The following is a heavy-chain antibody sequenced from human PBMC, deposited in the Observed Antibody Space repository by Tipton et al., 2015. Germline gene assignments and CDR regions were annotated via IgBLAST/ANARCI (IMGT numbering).Heavy chain of an antibody. V-gene: IGHV4-34*01. CDR3: GRDPGVGSGWSHQGDF. CDR1: GGSFSGYY. D-gene: IGHD6-19*01. Sequence: TLSLTCAVYGGSFSGYYWSWIRQPPGKGLEWIGEINHSGSTNYNPSLKSRVTISVDTSKNQFSLKLSSVTAADTAVYYCGRDPGVGSGWSHQGDFWGQGTLVTVSS. CDR2: INHSGST. J-gene: IGHJ4*02.